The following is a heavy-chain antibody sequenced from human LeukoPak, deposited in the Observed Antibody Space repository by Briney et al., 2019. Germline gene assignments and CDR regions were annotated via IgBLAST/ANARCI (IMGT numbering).Heavy chain of an antibody. J-gene: IGHJ4*02. CDR3: AREILSSSWSHYFDY. CDR1: GGSIRSSSYY. CDR2: IYYSGST. D-gene: IGHD6-13*01. V-gene: IGHV4-39*07. Sequence: PSETLSLTCTVSGGSIRSSSYYWGWIRQHPGKGLEWIGYIYYSGSTYYNPSLKSRVTISVDTSKNQFSLKLSSVTAADTAVYYCAREILSSSWSHYFDYWGQGTLVTVSS.